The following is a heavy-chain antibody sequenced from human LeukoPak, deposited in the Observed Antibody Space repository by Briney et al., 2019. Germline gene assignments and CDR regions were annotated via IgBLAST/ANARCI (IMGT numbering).Heavy chain of an antibody. D-gene: IGHD6-13*01. J-gene: IGHJ6*03. Sequence: SETLSLTCAVYGGSFSGYYRSWIRQPPGKGLEWIGEINHSGSTNYNPSLKSRVTISVDTSKNQFSLKLSSVTAADTAVYYCARGGAAAGTYYYYYYYMDVWGKGTTVTVSS. V-gene: IGHV4-34*01. CDR2: INHSGST. CDR3: ARGGAAAGTYYYYYYYMDV. CDR1: GGSFSGYY.